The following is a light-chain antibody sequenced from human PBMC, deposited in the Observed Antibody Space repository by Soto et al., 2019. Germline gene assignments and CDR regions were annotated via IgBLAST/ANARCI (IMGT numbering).Light chain of an antibody. Sequence: DIVLTQSPGTLSLSPGERANLSCRASQSVSSSYLAWYQQKPGQAPRLLIYGASSRATGISDRFSGSGSGTDFTLTISRLEPEDFAVYYCQQYGSSPPTFGQGTRLEIK. CDR3: QQYGSSPPT. V-gene: IGKV3-20*01. CDR1: QSVSSSY. J-gene: IGKJ5*01. CDR2: GAS.